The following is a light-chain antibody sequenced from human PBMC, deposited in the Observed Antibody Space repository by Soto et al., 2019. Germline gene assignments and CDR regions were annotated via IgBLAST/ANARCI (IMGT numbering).Light chain of an antibody. CDR1: SSNIGAGYD. CDR3: QSYDSSLSGWV. V-gene: IGLV1-40*01. J-gene: IGLJ3*02. Sequence: QSVLTQPPSVSGAPGQRVTMFCTESSSNIGAGYDVHWYQQLPGTAPKLLIYGNSNRPSGVPDRFSGSKSGTSASLAITGLQAEDEADYYCQSYDSSLSGWVFGVGTKLTVL. CDR2: GNS.